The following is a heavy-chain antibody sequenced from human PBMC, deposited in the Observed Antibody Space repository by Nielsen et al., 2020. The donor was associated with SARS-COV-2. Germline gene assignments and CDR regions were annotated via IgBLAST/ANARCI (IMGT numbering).Heavy chain of an antibody. CDR3: ARGSVVVFDY. J-gene: IGHJ4*02. CDR2: ISSSSSYI. CDR1: GFTFDDYA. D-gene: IGHD2-21*01. Sequence: GGSLRLSCAASGFTFDDYAMNWVRQAPGKGLEWVSSISSSSSYIYYADSVKGRFTISRDNAKNSLYLQMNSLRAEDTAVYYCARGSVVVFDYWGQGTLVTVSS. V-gene: IGHV3-21*01.